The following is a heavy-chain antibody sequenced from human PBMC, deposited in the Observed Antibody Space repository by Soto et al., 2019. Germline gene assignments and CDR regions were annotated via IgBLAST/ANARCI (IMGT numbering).Heavy chain of an antibody. Sequence: EVQLVDSGGGVVQPGVSLRLSCAASGFTVSSNYRSWVRQAPGKGMEWVAVIYSGGSTYYADSGKGRFTISRDNSRNTLDLKTNRLTAEDTAMYYCVRDSRSKTSDWSGLLPFDIWGQGTMVTVAS. CDR3: VRDSRSKTSDWSGLLPFDI. D-gene: IGHD2-21*01. CDR2: IYSGGST. V-gene: IGHV3-66*01. CDR1: GFTVSSNY. J-gene: IGHJ3*02.